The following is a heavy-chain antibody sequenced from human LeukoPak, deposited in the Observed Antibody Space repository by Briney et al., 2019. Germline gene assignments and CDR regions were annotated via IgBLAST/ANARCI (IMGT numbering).Heavy chain of an antibody. Sequence: PGRSLRLSCAASGFTFSSYAMHWVRQAPGKGLEWVAVTSYDGSNKYYADSVKGRFTISRDNSKNTLYLQMNSLRAEDTAVYYCARESYSSRHYYFDYWGQGTLVTVSS. J-gene: IGHJ4*02. CDR1: GFTFSSYA. D-gene: IGHD6-13*01. CDR2: TSYDGSNK. CDR3: ARESYSSRHYYFDY. V-gene: IGHV3-30-3*01.